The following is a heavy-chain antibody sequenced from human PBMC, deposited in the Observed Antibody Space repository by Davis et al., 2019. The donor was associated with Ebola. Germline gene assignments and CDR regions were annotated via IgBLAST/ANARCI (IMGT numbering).Heavy chain of an antibody. Sequence: SGPTLVKPTQTLTLTCTFSGFSLSTSGMRVSWIRQPPGKALEWLARIDWDDDKFYSTSLKTRLTISKDTSKNQVVLTMTNMDPVDTATYYCARNIAAAAPDYGMDVWGQGTTVTVSS. J-gene: IGHJ6*01. V-gene: IGHV2-70*04. CDR1: GFSLSTSGMR. D-gene: IGHD6-13*01. CDR2: IDWDDDK. CDR3: ARNIAAAAPDYGMDV.